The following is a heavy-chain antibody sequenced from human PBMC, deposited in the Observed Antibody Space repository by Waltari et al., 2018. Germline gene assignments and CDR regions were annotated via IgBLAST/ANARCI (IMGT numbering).Heavy chain of an antibody. CDR2: MNPNSGNT. V-gene: IGHV1-8*03. CDR3: ARGREPRRYNWFDP. Sequence: QVQLVQSGAEVKKPGSSVKVSCKASGGTFSSYAISGVRQATGPGLDWMGWMNPNSGNTGYAQKFQGRVTITRNTSISTAYMELSSLRSEDTAVYYCARGREPRRYNWFDPWGQGTLVTVSS. J-gene: IGHJ5*02. CDR1: GGTFSSYA. D-gene: IGHD1-26*01.